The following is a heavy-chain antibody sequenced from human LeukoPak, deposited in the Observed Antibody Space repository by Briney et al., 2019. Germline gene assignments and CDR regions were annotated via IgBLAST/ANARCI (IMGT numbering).Heavy chain of an antibody. CDR2: IYYSGTT. Sequence: SETLSLTCAVYGDSFSGYYWSWIRQPPGKGLEWIGSIYYSGTTYYNPSLKSRVTISVDTSNNQFSLKLSSVTAADTAVYYCAKSTYYYDTFVNAFDLWGQGTVVTVSS. CDR3: AKSTYYYDTFVNAFDL. J-gene: IGHJ3*01. D-gene: IGHD3-22*01. V-gene: IGHV4-34*01. CDR1: GDSFSGYY.